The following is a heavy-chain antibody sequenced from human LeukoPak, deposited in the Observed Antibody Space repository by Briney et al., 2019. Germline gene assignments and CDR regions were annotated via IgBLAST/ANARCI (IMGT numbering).Heavy chain of an antibody. CDR3: ARERGYSGYDSREYNYFDY. Sequence: GGSLRLSCAASGFTFSSYSMNWVRQAPGKGLEWVALISYDGSYKYYADSVKGRFTISRDNSKNTLYLQMKSLRTEDTAVYYCARERGYSGYDSREYNYFDYWGQGTLVTVSS. CDR1: GFTFSSYS. CDR2: ISYDGSYK. J-gene: IGHJ4*02. V-gene: IGHV3-30*03. D-gene: IGHD5-12*01.